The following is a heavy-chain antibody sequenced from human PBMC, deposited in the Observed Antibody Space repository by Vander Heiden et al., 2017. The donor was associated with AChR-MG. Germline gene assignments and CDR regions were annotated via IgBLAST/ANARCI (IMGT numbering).Heavy chain of an antibody. V-gene: IGHV4-34*01. CDR3: ARSGFAVLLWFGEPSGFDP. D-gene: IGHD3-10*01. CDR2: INHSGST. J-gene: IGHJ5*02. Sequence: QVQLQQWGAGLLKPSETLSLTCAVYGGSFSGYYWSGIRQPPGKGLEWIGEINHSGSTNYNPSLKSRVTISVDTSKNQFSLKLSSVTAADTAVYYCARSGFAVLLWFGEPSGFDPWGQGTLVTVSS. CDR1: GGSFSGYY.